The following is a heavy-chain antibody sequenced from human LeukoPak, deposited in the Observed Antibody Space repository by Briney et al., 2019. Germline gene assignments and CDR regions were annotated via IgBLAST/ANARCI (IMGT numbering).Heavy chain of an antibody. CDR3: AKSGLNDHGYPLDY. CDR1: GYTFTSYY. Sequence: ASVKLSCTASGYTFTSYYMHWVRQSPGQGLEWMGIINPSGGSTSYAQKFQGRVTMTRDMSTSTVYMELSSLRSEDTAVYYCAKSGLNDHGYPLDYWGQGTLVTVSS. J-gene: IGHJ4*02. V-gene: IGHV1-46*01. D-gene: IGHD5-18*01. CDR2: INPSGGST.